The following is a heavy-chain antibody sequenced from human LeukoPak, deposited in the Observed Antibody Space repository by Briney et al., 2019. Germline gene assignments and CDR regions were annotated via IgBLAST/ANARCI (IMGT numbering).Heavy chain of an antibody. Sequence: PGGSLRLSCAASGFTISYNYMSWVRQAPGKGLEWVSVIYSGGSTHYADSVKGRFTISRDSSKNTLYLQMNNLRAEDTAVYYCARENEDSGLALDYWDQGTLVTVSS. CDR3: ARENEDSGLALDY. CDR2: IYSGGST. D-gene: IGHD3-10*01. CDR1: GFTISYNY. V-gene: IGHV3-53*01. J-gene: IGHJ4*02.